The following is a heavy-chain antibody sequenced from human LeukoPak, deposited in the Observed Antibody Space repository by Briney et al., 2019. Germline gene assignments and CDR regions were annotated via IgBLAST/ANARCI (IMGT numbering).Heavy chain of an antibody. J-gene: IGHJ4*02. Sequence: ASVKVSCKASGYTFTSYGISWVRQAPGQGLEWMGWISAYNGNTNYAQKLQGRVTMTTGTSTSTAYMELRSLRSDDTAVYYCARDGWVSSWYLAVAGTLASKIDYWGQGTLVTVSS. CDR2: ISAYNGNT. CDR3: ARDGWVSSWYLAVAGTLASKIDY. V-gene: IGHV1-18*01. CDR1: GYTFTSYG. D-gene: IGHD6-19*01.